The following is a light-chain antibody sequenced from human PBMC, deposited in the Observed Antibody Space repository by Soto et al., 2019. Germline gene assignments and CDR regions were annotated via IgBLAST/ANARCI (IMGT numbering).Light chain of an antibody. CDR2: WAS. J-gene: IGKJ1*01. CDR1: QSILDRSKNKYY. CDR3: QQYFTFPWT. Sequence: DIVMTQSPDSLAVSLGERATFNCKSSQSILDRSKNKYYLAWYQQKSGQPPKLLIYWASLRESGVPDRFTGNGSGTDFTLTISSLQAEDVAVYYCQQYFTFPWTCGQGTKVEI. V-gene: IGKV4-1*01.